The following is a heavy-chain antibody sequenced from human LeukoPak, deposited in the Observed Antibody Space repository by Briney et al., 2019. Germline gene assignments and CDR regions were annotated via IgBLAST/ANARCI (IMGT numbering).Heavy chain of an antibody. Sequence: PGGSLRLSCAASGFTLRSYDMSWVRQAPGKGLEWVAATSGSGVNSYYADSVRGRFTISRDNSQNTLYLQMDSLRAEDTALYYCVKEYSGYDFDYWGQGTLVTVSS. CDR1: GFTLRSYD. D-gene: IGHD5-12*01. CDR2: TSGSGVNS. V-gene: IGHV3-23*01. CDR3: VKEYSGYDFDY. J-gene: IGHJ4*02.